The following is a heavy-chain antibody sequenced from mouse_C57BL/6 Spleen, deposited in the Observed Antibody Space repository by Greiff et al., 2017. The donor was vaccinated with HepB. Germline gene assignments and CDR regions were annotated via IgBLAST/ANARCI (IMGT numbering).Heavy chain of an antibody. V-gene: IGHV1-82*01. D-gene: IGHD1-1*01. J-gene: IGHJ4*01. CDR2: IYPGDGDT. CDR1: GYAFSSSW. CDR3: ARSGGSSPDYAMDY. Sequence: QVQLQQSGPELVKPGASVKISCKASGYAFSSSWMNWVKQRPGKGLEWIGRIYPGDGDTNYNGKFKGKATLTADKSSSTAYMQLSSLTSEDSAVYFCARSGGSSPDYAMDYWGQGTSVTVSS.